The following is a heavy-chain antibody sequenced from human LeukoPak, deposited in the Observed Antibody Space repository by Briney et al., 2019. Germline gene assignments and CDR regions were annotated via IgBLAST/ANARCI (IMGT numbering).Heavy chain of an antibody. Sequence: GGSLRLSCAASGFTFSSYAMSWVRQPPGKGLEWVSAISGSGGSTYYADSVKGRFTISRDNSKNTLYLQMNSLRAEDTAVYYCAKVPYPLWVGEGFYWGQGTLVTVSS. D-gene: IGHD3-10*01. V-gene: IGHV3-23*01. CDR2: ISGSGGST. CDR1: GFTFSSYA. J-gene: IGHJ4*02. CDR3: AKVPYPLWVGEGFY.